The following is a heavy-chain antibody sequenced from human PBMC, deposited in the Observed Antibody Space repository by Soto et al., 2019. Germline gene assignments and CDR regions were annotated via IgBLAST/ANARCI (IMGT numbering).Heavy chain of an antibody. V-gene: IGHV4-30-4*01. CDR3: ARVSIAARPLYYGMHV. CDR2: IYYSGST. Sequence: QVQLQESGPGLVKPSQTLSLTCTVSGGSISSGDYYWSWIRQPPGKGLEWIGYIYYSGSTYYNPSLKRRLPISVHPAKTQYSLKLSSVTAADTAVDYCARVSIAARPLYYGMHVWGQGTTVTVSS. CDR1: GGSISSGDYY. J-gene: IGHJ6*02. D-gene: IGHD6-6*01.